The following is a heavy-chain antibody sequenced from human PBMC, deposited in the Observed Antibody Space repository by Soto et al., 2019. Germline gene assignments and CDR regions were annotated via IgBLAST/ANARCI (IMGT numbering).Heavy chain of an antibody. Sequence: PSETLSLTCTVSGGSISSYYWSWIRQPPGKGLEWIGYIYYSGSTNYNPSLKSRVTLSVDMSTNQFSLKLTSVTAADTAVYYCARLRISTVSTTYYFDYWGQGALVTVSS. D-gene: IGHD4-17*01. J-gene: IGHJ4*02. CDR1: GGSISSYY. CDR2: IYYSGST. V-gene: IGHV4-59*01. CDR3: ARLRISTVSTTYYFDY.